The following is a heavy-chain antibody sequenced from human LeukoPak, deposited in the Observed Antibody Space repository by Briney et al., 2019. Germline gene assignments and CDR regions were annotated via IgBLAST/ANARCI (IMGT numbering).Heavy chain of an antibody. V-gene: IGHV3-48*04. CDR1: GFTFNSYA. D-gene: IGHD2-8*01. CDR3: ARARAGVYMDV. CDR2: ISFSSSPI. Sequence: GGSLRLSCTVSGFTFNSYAMSWVRQAPGKGLEWVSYISFSSSPIYYADSVKGRFTISRDNAKNSLYLQMNSLRAEDTAMYYCARARAGVYMDVWGKGTTVTVSS. J-gene: IGHJ6*03.